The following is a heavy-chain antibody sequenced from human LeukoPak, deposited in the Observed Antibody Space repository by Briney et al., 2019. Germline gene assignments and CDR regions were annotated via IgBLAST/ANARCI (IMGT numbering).Heavy chain of an antibody. CDR3: AKIIYGDYGNY. D-gene: IGHD4-17*01. CDR2: ISGSGGST. CDR1: GFTFSSYA. V-gene: IGHV3-23*01. Sequence: GGSLRLSCAASGFTFSSYAMSWVRQAPGKGLEWVSAISGSGGSTYYADSVKGRLTISRDNSKNTLYLQMNSLRAEDTAVYYCAKIIYGDYGNYWGQGTLVTVSS. J-gene: IGHJ4*02.